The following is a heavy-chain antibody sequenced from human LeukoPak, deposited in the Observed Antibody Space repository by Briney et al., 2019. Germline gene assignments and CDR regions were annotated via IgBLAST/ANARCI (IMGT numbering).Heavy chain of an antibody. CDR2: ISGSGGST. D-gene: IGHD3-22*01. J-gene: IGHJ4*02. CDR1: GFTFSSYA. Sequence: HPGGSLRLSCAASGFTFSSYAMSWVRQAPGKGLEWVSAISGSGGSTYYADSVKGRFTISRDNSKNTLYLQMNSLRAEDTAVYYCARGRDVSGGYYVYWGQGTLVTVSS. V-gene: IGHV3-23*01. CDR3: ARGRDVSGGYYVY.